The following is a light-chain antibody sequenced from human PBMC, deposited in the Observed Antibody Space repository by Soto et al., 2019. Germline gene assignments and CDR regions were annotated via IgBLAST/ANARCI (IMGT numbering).Light chain of an antibody. CDR1: QDIGTS. Sequence: DIQMTQSPSSLSASVGARVSITCQASQDIGTSLSWFQHKPGRAPKLLIYGASYLETGVPSRFRGSGSGTDFTFTITGLQLEDIATYYCQHYNNLPPFTFGPGTIVDIK. V-gene: IGKV1-33*01. CDR2: GAS. J-gene: IGKJ3*01. CDR3: QHYNNLPPFT.